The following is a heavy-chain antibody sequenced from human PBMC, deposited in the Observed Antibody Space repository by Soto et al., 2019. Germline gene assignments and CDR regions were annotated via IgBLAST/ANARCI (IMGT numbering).Heavy chain of an antibody. D-gene: IGHD4-17*01. J-gene: IGHJ6*03. V-gene: IGHV3-23*01. CDR1: GFTFSSYA. Sequence: GGSLRLSCAASGFTFSSYAMSWVRQAPGKGLEWVSAISGSGGSKYYEDPGKGRFTISRDNSKNTLYLQMNSLRAEDTAVYYCAKGMEDYDYYYYYMDVWGKGTTVTVSS. CDR3: AKGMEDYDYYYYYMDV. CDR2: ISGSGGSK.